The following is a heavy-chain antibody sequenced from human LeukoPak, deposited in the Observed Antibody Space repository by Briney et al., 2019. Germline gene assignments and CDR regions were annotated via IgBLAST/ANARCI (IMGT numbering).Heavy chain of an antibody. CDR2: IYCSGST. D-gene: IGHD6-13*01. CDR3: AILAAAGTVDP. CDR1: GGSISSYY. Sequence: SETLSLTCTVSGGSISSYYWSWIRQPPGKGLEWIGYIYCSGSTNYNPPLKSRVTISVVTSKSQFSLKLSSVTAADTAVYYCAILAAAGTVDPWGQGTLVTVSS. J-gene: IGHJ5*02. V-gene: IGHV4-59*01.